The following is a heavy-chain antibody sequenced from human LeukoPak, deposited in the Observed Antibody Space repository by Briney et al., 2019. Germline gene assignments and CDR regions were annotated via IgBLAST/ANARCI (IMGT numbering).Heavy chain of an antibody. Sequence: SETLSLTCTVSGGSISSSSYYWGWIRQPLGKGLEWIGSIYYSGSTYYNPSLKSRVTISVDTSKNQFSLKLSSVTAADTAVYYCARQVGRDYVWGSYSYYFDYWGQGTLVTVSS. CDR3: ARQVGRDYVWGSYSYYFDY. J-gene: IGHJ4*02. V-gene: IGHV4-39*01. CDR2: IYYSGST. CDR1: GGSISSSSYY. D-gene: IGHD3-16*01.